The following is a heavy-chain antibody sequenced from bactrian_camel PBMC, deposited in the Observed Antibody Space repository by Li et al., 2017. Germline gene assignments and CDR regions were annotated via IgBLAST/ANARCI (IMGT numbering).Heavy chain of an antibody. CDR3: TAGSWDRSNH. D-gene: IGHD6*01. J-gene: IGHJ4*01. CDR1: GYIYSSNC. V-gene: IGHV3S53*01. Sequence: VQLVESGGGSVQAGGSLRLSCAGSGYIYSSNCLGWFRQAPGKGREWVARIEYDGITTYADSVKGRFTISRDNAKNTVVLEMNSLKLEDTALYYCTAGSWDRSNHWGQGTQVTVS. CDR2: IEYDGIT.